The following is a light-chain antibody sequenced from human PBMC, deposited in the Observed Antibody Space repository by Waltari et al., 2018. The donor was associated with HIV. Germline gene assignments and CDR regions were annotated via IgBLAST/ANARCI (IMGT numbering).Light chain of an antibody. J-gene: IGLJ3*02. CDR3: NSYAGSNNWV. CDR1: SSAVGGSKY. Sequence: QSALTQSPSASGSPGQSVTISCTGTSSAVGGSKYVSWYQQHPGKAPKLMIYEVNRRPSGVPDRFAGSKSANTASLTVSGLQADDEADYYCNSYAGSNNWVFGGGTKLTVL. V-gene: IGLV2-8*01. CDR2: EVN.